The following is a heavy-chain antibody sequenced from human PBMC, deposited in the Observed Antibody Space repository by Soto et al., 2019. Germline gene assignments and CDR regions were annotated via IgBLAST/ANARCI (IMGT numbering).Heavy chain of an antibody. Sequence: SETLSLTCTVSGGSISSGGYYWSWIRQHPGKGLEWIGYIYYSGSTYYNPSLKSRVTISVDTSKNQFSLKLSSVTAADTAVYYCARVVSRDGSSDYYYGMDVWGQGTTVPSP. V-gene: IGHV4-31*03. D-gene: IGHD3-22*01. CDR1: GGSISSGGYY. J-gene: IGHJ6*02. CDR2: IYYSGST. CDR3: ARVVSRDGSSDYYYGMDV.